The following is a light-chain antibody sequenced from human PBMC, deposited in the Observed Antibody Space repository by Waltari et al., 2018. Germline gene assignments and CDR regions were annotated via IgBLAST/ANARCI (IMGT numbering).Light chain of an antibody. J-gene: IGLJ2*01. CDR1: SSDVGGYNY. CDR2: DVS. V-gene: IGLV2-11*01. Sequence: QSALTQPRSVSGSPGQSVTISCTGTSSDVGGYNYVSWYQQHPGKAPKLMIYDVSKRPSGVPDLFSGSKSGNTASLTISGLQAEDEADDYCCSYAGSYTLVVFGGGTKLTVL. CDR3: CSYAGSYTLVV.